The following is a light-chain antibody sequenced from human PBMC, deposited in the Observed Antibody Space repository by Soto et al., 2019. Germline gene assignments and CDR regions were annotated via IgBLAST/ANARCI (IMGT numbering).Light chain of an antibody. Sequence: DIVMTQSPDSLAVSLGERATINCKSSQSVLYSSNNKNYLAWYQQKPRQPPKLLIYWASTRESGVPDRFSGSGSGTDFTLTISSLQAEDVAVYYCQNYYSTPLTFGGGTKVEIK. CDR1: QSVLYSSNNKNY. CDR3: QNYYSTPLT. J-gene: IGKJ4*01. CDR2: WAS. V-gene: IGKV4-1*01.